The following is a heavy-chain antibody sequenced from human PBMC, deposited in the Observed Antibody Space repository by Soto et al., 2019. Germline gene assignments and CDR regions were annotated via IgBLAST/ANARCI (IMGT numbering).Heavy chain of an antibody. J-gene: IGHJ4*02. CDR1: GFSLTTSGVG. CDR2: IYWDDDK. Sequence: QITLNESGPTVVRPTETLTLTCRFSGFSLTTSGVGVGWIRQSPGKAPEWLALIYWDDDKRYSASLKSRLTITNDPSKNQVVLTVSDLDPAETATYYCAHRVLRTVFGLVTTTAIYFDFWGQGTPVAVSS. V-gene: IGHV2-5*02. D-gene: IGHD3-3*01. CDR3: AHRVLRTVFGLVTTTAIYFDF.